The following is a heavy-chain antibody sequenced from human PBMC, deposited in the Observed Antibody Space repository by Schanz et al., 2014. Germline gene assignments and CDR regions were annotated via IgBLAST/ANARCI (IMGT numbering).Heavy chain of an antibody. CDR3: ARAPTAYCSDTSCLGTPFDY. CDR1: GGTFSSYS. V-gene: IGHV1-69*02. CDR2: IIPILGIA. J-gene: IGHJ4*02. Sequence: QLQLVQSGAEVKKPGSSVKVSCKASGGTFSSYSISWVRQAPGQGLEWMGRIIPILGIANYAQKFQGRVTNTADKSTSTAYMELRNLRSDDTAVYYCARAPTAYCSDTSCLGTPFDYWGQGTLVTVSS. D-gene: IGHD2-2*01.